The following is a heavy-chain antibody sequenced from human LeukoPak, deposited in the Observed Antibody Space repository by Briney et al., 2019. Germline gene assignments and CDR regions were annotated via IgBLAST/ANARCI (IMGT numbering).Heavy chain of an antibody. J-gene: IGHJ4*02. CDR3: ATRIAAVGRYYFDY. V-gene: IGHV3-53*01. D-gene: IGHD6-13*01. CDR1: GFIVNSNY. CDR2: IYSAGST. Sequence: QAGGSLRLSCAVSGFIVNSNYMSWVRQAPGKGLEWVSVIYSAGSTYYAESVKGRFTISRDNSKNTLHLQMNSLRAEDTAVYYCATRIAAVGRYYFDYWGQGTLVTVSS.